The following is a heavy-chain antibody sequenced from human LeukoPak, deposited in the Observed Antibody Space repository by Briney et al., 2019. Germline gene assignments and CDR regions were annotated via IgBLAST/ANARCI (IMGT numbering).Heavy chain of an antibody. CDR2: ISSSSSYI. CDR1: GFTFSSYS. J-gene: IGHJ4*02. CDR3: ARDPGYDYGYDY. D-gene: IGHD5-18*01. Sequence: GGSLRLSCAASGFTFSSYSMNWVRQAPGKGLEWVSSISSSSSYIYYADSVKGRFTISRDNAKNSLYLQMDSLRAEDTAVYYCARDPGYDYGYDYWGQGTLVTVSS. V-gene: IGHV3-21*01.